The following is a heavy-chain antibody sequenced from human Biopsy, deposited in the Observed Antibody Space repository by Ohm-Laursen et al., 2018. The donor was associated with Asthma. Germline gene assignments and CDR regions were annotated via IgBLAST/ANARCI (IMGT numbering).Heavy chain of an antibody. V-gene: IGHV1-18*01. CDR3: ARAVDYSHYYGIDV. Sequence: ASVKVSCKTSGYTFNSAGITWVRQAPGQGLEWMGWISIYNGNTKVAQKLQDRVTMITDTSTSTAYMELRTLRSDDTAVYFCARAVDYSHYYGIDVWGQGTTVTVS. J-gene: IGHJ6*02. D-gene: IGHD3-10*01. CDR1: GYTFNSAG. CDR2: ISIYNGNT.